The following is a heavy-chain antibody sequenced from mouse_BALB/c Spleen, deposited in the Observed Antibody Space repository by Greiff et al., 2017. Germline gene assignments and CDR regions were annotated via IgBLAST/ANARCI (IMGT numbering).Heavy chain of an antibody. CDR1: GYSFTGYY. D-gene: IGHD1-2*01. V-gene: IGHV1-31*01. J-gene: IGHJ4*01. Sequence: VQLKQSGPELVKTGASVKISCKASGYSFTGYYMHWVKQSHGKSLEWIGYISCYNGATSYNQKFKGKATLTVDKSSSTAYMELRSLTSEDSAVYYCARDYGYEDYYAMDYWGQGTSVTVSS. CDR3: ARDYGYEDYYAMDY. CDR2: ISCYNGAT.